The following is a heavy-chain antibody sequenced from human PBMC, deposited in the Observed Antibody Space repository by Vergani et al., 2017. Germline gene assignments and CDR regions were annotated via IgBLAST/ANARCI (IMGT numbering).Heavy chain of an antibody. CDR2: ISWNSGSI. Sequence: EVQLVESGGGLVQPGRSLRLSCAASGFTFDDYAMHWVRQAPGKGLEWVSGISWNSGSIGYADSVKGRFTISRDNAKNSLYLQMNSLRAEDTAVYYCARDLRTGTTFGMDDYFDYWGQGTLVTVSS. CDR1: GFTFDDYA. CDR3: ARDLRTGTTFGMDDYFDY. V-gene: IGHV3-9*01. D-gene: IGHD1-1*01. J-gene: IGHJ4*02.